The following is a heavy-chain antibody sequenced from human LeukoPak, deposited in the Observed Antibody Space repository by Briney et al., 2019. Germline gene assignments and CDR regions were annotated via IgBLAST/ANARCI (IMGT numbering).Heavy chain of an antibody. CDR2: IFYSGTT. V-gene: IGHV4-59*12. CDR3: AREAVTMVRGDPFDS. Sequence: SETLSLTCTVSGGSMSSYYWSWIRQPPGKGLEWIGSIFYSGTTHYNPSLKSRVTISVDTSKNQFSLKLSSVTAADTALYYCAREAVTMVRGDPFDSWGQGTLVTVSS. J-gene: IGHJ4*02. D-gene: IGHD3-10*01. CDR1: GGSMSSYY.